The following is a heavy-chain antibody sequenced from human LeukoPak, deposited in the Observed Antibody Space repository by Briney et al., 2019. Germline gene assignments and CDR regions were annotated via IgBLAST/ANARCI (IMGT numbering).Heavy chain of an antibody. CDR3: ARGGGMTPFDY. CDR2: INWNGGST. V-gene: IGHV3-20*04. Sequence: GGSLRLSCAASGFTFDDYGMSWVRQAPGKGLEWVSGINWNGGSTGYADSVKGRFTISRDDAKNSLYLQMNSLRAEDTALYYCARGGGMTPFDYWGQGTLVTVSS. D-gene: IGHD6-13*01. CDR1: GFTFDDYG. J-gene: IGHJ4*02.